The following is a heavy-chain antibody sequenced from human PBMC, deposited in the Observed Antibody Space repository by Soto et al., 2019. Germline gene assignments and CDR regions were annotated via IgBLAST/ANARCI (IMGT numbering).Heavy chain of an antibody. CDR2: IYYSGST. CDR1: GGSISSYY. V-gene: IGHV4-59*01. J-gene: IGHJ4*02. D-gene: IGHD1-26*01. Sequence: SETLPLTCTVSGGSISSYYWSWIRQPPGKGLEWIGYIYYSGSTNYNPSLKSRVTISVDTSKNQFSLKLSSVTAADTAVYYCARGSGSYFPFDYWGQGTLVTVSS. CDR3: ARGSGSYFPFDY.